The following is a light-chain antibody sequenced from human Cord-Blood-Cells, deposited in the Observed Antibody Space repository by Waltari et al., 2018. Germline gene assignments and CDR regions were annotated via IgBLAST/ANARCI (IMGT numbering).Light chain of an antibody. CDR2: GKN. CDR3: NSRDSSGNQVV. V-gene: IGLV3-19*01. CDR1: SLRSYY. Sequence: SSELTQDPAVSVALGPTVRITCQGDSLRSYYASWYQQKPGQAPVLVIYGKNNRPSGIPDRFSGSSSGNTASLTITGAQAEDEADYYCNSRDSSGNQVVFGGRTKLTVL. J-gene: IGLJ2*01.